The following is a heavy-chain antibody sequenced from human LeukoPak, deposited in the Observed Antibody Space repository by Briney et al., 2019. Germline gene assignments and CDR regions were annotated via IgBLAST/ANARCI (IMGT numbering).Heavy chain of an antibody. CDR2: ISWNSGHR. CDR3: AKDRRPTVSGGYFDL. CDR1: GFTFDDYA. J-gene: IGHJ2*01. Sequence: GGSLRLSCAASGFTFDDYAMHWVRQAPGKGLEWVSGISWNSGHRGYADSVKGRFTISRDNAKNSLYLQMNSLRAEGTALYYCAKDRRPTVSGGYFDLWGRGTLVIVSS. V-gene: IGHV3-9*01. D-gene: IGHD3-10*01.